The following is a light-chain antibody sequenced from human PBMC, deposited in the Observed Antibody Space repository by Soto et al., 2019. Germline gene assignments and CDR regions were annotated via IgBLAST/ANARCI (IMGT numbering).Light chain of an antibody. Sequence: QSALTQPASVSGSPGQSITISCTGTSSDVGAYNYVSWYQQHPGKAPKLMIYDVNIRPSGVSNRFSGSKPGNTASLTISGLQAEDEADYYCTSWTTSTTMKFGGGTQLTVL. CDR3: TSWTTSTTMK. V-gene: IGLV2-14*01. J-gene: IGLJ2*01. CDR1: SSDVGAYNY. CDR2: DVN.